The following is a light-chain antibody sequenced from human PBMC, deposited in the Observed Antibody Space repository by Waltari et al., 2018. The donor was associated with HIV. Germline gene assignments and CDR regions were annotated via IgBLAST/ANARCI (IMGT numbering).Light chain of an antibody. J-gene: IGKJ2*04. CDR3: QHSYRAPCS. Sequence: DIQMTQSPSSLSASVGDRVTITCRASQSISSYLTWYQHKPGTAPKLLVYAASTLESGVPSRFSGSGSGTDFTLTISSLQPEDFATYYCQHSYRAPCSFGQGTKLEMK. CDR1: QSISSY. CDR2: AAS. V-gene: IGKV1-39*01.